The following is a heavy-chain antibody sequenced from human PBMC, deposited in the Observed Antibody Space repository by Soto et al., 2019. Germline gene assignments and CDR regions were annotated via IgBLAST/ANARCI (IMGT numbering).Heavy chain of an antibody. Sequence: QVQLQESGPGLVKPSETLSLTCTVSGGSISSNYWSWIRQSPGKGLEWIGYIFYSGSTNYNPSLKGRVTMSVDTSKNQCSLKLSPVTAADTAVYYCARDRMGYSGSGRCVGLCHYYHGMDVWGQGTTVTVSS. CDR3: ARDRMGYSGSGRCVGLCHYYHGMDV. J-gene: IGHJ6*02. CDR2: IFYSGST. D-gene: IGHD3-10*01. V-gene: IGHV4-59*01. CDR1: GGSISSNY.